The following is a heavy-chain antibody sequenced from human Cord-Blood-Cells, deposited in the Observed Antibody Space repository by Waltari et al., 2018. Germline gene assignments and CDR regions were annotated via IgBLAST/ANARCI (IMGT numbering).Heavy chain of an antibody. CDR3: ARCSSSWFDY. CDR2: INGDGSTT. V-gene: IGHV3-74*01. D-gene: IGHD6-13*01. J-gene: IGHJ4*02. Sequence: EVQLVVSGGGLVQPVRSLRLSCAPTGLTFSSSWTHWVRQATGKGRLWVTGINGDGSTTSNADSVRGLSTIASENAKNTLYLQMNSLTAEDTAGYYCARCSSSWFDYWRQGTLATVSA. CDR1: GLTFSSSW.